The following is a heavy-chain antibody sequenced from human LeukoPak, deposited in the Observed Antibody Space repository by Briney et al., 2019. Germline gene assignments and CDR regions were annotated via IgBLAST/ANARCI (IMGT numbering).Heavy chain of an antibody. CDR3: ARAYCSSTRCDYYFDP. J-gene: IGHJ4*02. Sequence: GGSLRLSCAASGSTFTSYGMNWVRQAPGKGLEWVSSISSSSYHINYADSVRGRFTISRDNAKNSLYLQMNSLRAEDTAVYYCARAYCSSTRCDYYFDPWGQGTLVTVSS. D-gene: IGHD2-2*01. CDR2: ISSSSYHI. CDR1: GSTFTSYG. V-gene: IGHV3-21*06.